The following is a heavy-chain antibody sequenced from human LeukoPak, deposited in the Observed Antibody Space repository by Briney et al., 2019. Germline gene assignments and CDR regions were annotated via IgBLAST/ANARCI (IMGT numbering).Heavy chain of an antibody. Sequence: GGSLRLSCAASGFTFDDYAMHWVRQAPGKGLEWVSGISWNSGSIGYADSVKGRFTISRDNAKNSLYLQMNSLRAEDTALYSCAKVGVGASYYFDYWGQGTLVTVSS. CDR1: GFTFDDYA. J-gene: IGHJ4*02. CDR2: ISWNSGSI. D-gene: IGHD1-26*01. V-gene: IGHV3-9*01. CDR3: AKVGVGASYYFDY.